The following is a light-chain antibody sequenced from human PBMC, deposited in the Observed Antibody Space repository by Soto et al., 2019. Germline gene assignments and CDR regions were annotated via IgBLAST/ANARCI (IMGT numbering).Light chain of an antibody. CDR1: QSLVHSDGNTY. CDR2: KVS. Sequence: DVVMTQSPLSLPVTLGQPASISCRSSQSLVHSDGNTYLNWFQQRPGQSPRRLIYKVSKRDSGGLDRFSGSGAGTDFTLKISRVEAEDVGVYFCMQGTHWPPYTFGQGTKLEIK. J-gene: IGKJ2*01. CDR3: MQGTHWPPYT. V-gene: IGKV2-30*02.